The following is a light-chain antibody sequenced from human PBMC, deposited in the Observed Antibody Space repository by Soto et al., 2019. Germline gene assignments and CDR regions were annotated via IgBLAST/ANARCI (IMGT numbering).Light chain of an antibody. CDR3: CSYAGNSTFV. Sequence: QSALTQPASVSGSPGQSITISCTGTNNNVGTYNLVSWYQQHPGKAPKLIIYEGIKRPSGVSNRFSGSKSGNTASLTISGLQAEDESDYYCCSYAGNSTFVFGTGTQLTVL. V-gene: IGLV2-23*01. CDR2: EGI. J-gene: IGLJ7*01. CDR1: NNNVGTYNL.